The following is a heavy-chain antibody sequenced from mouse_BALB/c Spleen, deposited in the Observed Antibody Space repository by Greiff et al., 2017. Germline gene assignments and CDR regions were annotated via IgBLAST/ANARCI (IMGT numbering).Heavy chain of an antibody. J-gene: IGHJ3*01. Sequence: QVQLQQSGPGLVAPSQCLSITCTVSGFSLTSYGVHWVRQPPGKGLEWLGVIWAGGSTNSNSALMSRLSISTDNSKSQVFLKMNSLQTDDTAKYCCARYDYDVAYWGQGTLVTVSA. D-gene: IGHD2-4*01. V-gene: IGHV2-9*02. CDR3: ARYDYDVAY. CDR2: IWAGGST. CDR1: GFSLTSYG.